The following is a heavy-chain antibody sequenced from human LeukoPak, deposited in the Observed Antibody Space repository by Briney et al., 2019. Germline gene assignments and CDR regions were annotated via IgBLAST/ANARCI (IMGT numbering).Heavy chain of an antibody. CDR2: INHSGST. CDR1: GGSFSGYY. D-gene: IGHD1-26*01. V-gene: IGHV4-34*01. Sequence: SETLSLTCAVYGGSFSGYYWSWIRQPPGKGLEWIGEINHSGSTNYNPSLKSRVTISVDTSKNQFSLKLSSVTAADTAVYYCARGRIVGARGDFDYWGQGTLVTVSS. CDR3: ARGRIVGARGDFDY. J-gene: IGHJ4*02.